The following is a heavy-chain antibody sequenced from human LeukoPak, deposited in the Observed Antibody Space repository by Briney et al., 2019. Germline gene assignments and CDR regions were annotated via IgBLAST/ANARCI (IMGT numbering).Heavy chain of an antibody. Sequence: PSQTLSLTCTVSGGSISSGSYYWSWIRQPAGKGLEWIGRIYTSGSTNYNPSLKSRVTISVDTSKNQFSLKLTSVTAADTAVYYCARPLQGRTVTLHYWGQGALVTVSS. CDR1: GGSISSGSYY. CDR3: ARPLQGRTVTLHY. V-gene: IGHV4-61*02. D-gene: IGHD4-17*01. J-gene: IGHJ4*02. CDR2: IYTSGST.